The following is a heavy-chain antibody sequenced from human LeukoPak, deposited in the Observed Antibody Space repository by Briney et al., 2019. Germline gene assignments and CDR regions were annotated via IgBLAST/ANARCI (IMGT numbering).Heavy chain of an antibody. V-gene: IGHV4-59*01. Sequence: PSETLSLTCAVYGGSFSGYYWSWIRQPPGKGLEWIGYIYYSGSTNYNPSLKSRVTISVDTSKNQFSLKLSSVTAADTAVYYCARVHKTHRGFLEWAEDYYYYSMDVWGQGTTVTVSS. J-gene: IGHJ6*02. CDR2: IYYSGST. CDR3: ARVHKTHRGFLEWAEDYYYYSMDV. CDR1: GGSFSGYY. D-gene: IGHD3-3*01.